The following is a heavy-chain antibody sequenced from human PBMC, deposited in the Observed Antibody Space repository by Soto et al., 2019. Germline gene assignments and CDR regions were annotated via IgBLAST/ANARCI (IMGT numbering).Heavy chain of an antibody. J-gene: IGHJ5*02. CDR2: IYYSGST. CDR3: ARDGYSSSSNWFDP. Sequence: PSGTLSLTCPLGCNSIYSYYWSWITQHPEKGLEWIGYIYYSGSTNYNPSLKSRVTISVDTSKTQFSLKLSSVTAADTAVYYCARDGYSSSSNWFDPWGQGTLVTVS. CDR1: CNSIYSYY. V-gene: IGHV4-59*01. D-gene: IGHD6-13*01.